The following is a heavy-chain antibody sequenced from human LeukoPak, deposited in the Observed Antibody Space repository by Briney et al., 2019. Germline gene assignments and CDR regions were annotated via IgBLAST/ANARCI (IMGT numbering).Heavy chain of an antibody. J-gene: IGHJ5*02. V-gene: IGHV4-34*01. D-gene: IGHD4-11*01. CDR2: INHSGST. Sequence: PSETLSLTCAVYGGSFSGYYWSWFRQPPGKGLEWIGEINHSGSTNYNPSLKSRVTISVDTSKNQFSLKLSSVTAADTAVYYCARGLTTVSSYNWFDPWGQGTLVTVSS. CDR1: GGSFSGYY. CDR3: ARGLTTVSSYNWFDP.